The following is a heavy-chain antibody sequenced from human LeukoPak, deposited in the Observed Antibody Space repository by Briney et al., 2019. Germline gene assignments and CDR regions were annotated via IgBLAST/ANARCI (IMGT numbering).Heavy chain of an antibody. J-gene: IGHJ6*02. CDR1: GDSISSYD. CDR3: AKGGSSWAPGGAYYYFYGMDV. V-gene: IGHV4-4*07. CDR2: IYTSGGT. Sequence: SETLSLTCTVSGDSISSYDWSWIRQPAGKGLEWIGRIYTSGGTKHNPSFKSRVTMSVDRSKSQFSLKLSSVTAADTAVYYCAKGGSSWAPGGAYYYFYGMDVWGQGTTVTVSS. D-gene: IGHD6-13*01.